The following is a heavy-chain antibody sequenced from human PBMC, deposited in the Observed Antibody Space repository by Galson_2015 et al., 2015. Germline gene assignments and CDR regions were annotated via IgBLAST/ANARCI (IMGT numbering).Heavy chain of an antibody. J-gene: IGHJ4*02. Sequence: SGFTFSSYNMHWARQAPGKGLEWVSSISSSSSYIYYADSVNGRFTISRDNAKNTLYLQMDSLRAEDTAVYYCAGGLVNGYSAWGQGTLVTVSS. D-gene: IGHD5-18*01. V-gene: IGHV3-21*01. CDR1: GFTFSSYN. CDR2: ISSSSSYI. CDR3: AGGLVNGYSA.